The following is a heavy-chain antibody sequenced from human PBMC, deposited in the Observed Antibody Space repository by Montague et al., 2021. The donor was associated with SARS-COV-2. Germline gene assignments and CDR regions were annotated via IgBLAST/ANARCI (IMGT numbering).Heavy chain of an antibody. Sequence: SETRSLTCAVHGTSFSGYYWNWIRRPPGKGLEWIGEINHGGSTKYSPSLKSRLTISADTSKNQFSLKLTSVAAADTAVYYCARLRDGVVPSPILGVGPYYSYYYMDVWGRGTTVTVSS. D-gene: IGHD3-10*01. CDR3: ARLRDGVVPSPILGVGPYYSYYYMDV. CDR2: INHGGST. CDR1: GTSFSGYY. V-gene: IGHV4-34*01. J-gene: IGHJ6*03.